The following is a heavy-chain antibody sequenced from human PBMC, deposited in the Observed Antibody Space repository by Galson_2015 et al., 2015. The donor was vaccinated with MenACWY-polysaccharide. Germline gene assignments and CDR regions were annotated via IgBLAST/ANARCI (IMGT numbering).Heavy chain of an antibody. V-gene: IGHV1-2*02. CDR2: INPNSGGT. D-gene: IGHD7-27*01. CDR3: ARDPLGIESYYYYGMDV. Sequence: SVKVSCKASGYTFTGYYMHWVRRAPGQGLEWMGWINPNSGGTNYAQKFQGRVTMTRDTSISTAYMELSRLRSDDTAVYYCARDPLGIESYYYYGMDVWGQGTTVTVSS. CDR1: GYTFTGYY. J-gene: IGHJ6*02.